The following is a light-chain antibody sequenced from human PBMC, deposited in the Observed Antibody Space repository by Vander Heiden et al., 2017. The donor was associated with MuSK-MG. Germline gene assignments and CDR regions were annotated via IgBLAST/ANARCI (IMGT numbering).Light chain of an antibody. CDR2: DAS. Sequence: EILLPQPSASLALSPGETATISCRASQSVSSYLAWYQQKPGQTPRLLIYDASNRATGIPGRFSGSGSGTDFTLTSSILEPEDFAVYYWQRRSNWYTFGQGTKLEIK. V-gene: IGKV3-11*01. CDR3: QRRSNWYT. J-gene: IGKJ2*01. CDR1: QSVSSY.